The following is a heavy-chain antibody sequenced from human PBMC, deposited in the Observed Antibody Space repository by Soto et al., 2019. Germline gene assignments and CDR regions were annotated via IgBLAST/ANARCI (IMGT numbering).Heavy chain of an antibody. CDR1: GYTFTGYY. J-gene: IGHJ4*02. CDR3: ATTMTTAAGFDY. CDR2: INPNSGGT. Sequence: ASVKVSCKASGYTFTGYYMHWVRQAPGQGLEWMGWINPNSGGTNYAQKFQGWVTMTRDTSISTAYMELSRLRSDDTAVYYCATTMTTAAGFDYWGQGTLVTVSS. V-gene: IGHV1-2*04. D-gene: IGHD4-17*01.